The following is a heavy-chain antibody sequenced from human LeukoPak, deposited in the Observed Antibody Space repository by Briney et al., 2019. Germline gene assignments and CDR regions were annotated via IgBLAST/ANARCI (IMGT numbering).Heavy chain of an antibody. J-gene: IGHJ3*02. D-gene: IGHD3-22*01. CDR3: ARDQGSGYPVAFDI. CDR1: GFNFTTYG. Sequence: GGSLRLSCAASGFNFTTYGTHWVRQAPGRGLEWVAVISNDGSNTYYGDSVKGRFTISRDNSKNTLYLQMNSLRAEDTAVYYCARDQGSGYPVAFDIWGQGTLVTVSS. CDR2: ISNDGSNT. V-gene: IGHV3-30*03.